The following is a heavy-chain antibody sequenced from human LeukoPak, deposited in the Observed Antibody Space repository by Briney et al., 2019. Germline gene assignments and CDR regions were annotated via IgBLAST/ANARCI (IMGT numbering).Heavy chain of an antibody. Sequence: ASVKVSCKASGGTFSSYAISWVRQAPGQGLEWMGIINPSGGSTSYAQKFQGRVTMTRDTSTSTVYMELSSLRSEDTAVYYCARQYYGMREGGIDYWGQGTLVTVSS. V-gene: IGHV1-46*01. J-gene: IGHJ4*02. CDR2: INPSGGST. CDR1: GGTFSSYA. CDR3: ARQYYGMREGGIDY. D-gene: IGHD2/OR15-2a*01.